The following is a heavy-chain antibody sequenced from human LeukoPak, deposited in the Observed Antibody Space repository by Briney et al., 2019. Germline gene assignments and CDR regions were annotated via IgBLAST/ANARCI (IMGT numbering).Heavy chain of an antibody. V-gene: IGHV4-59*01. CDR3: ARDWNYGGNLGYFDY. CDR2: IYYSGST. CDR1: GGSITTYY. J-gene: IGHJ4*02. Sequence: PSETLSLTCTVSGGSITTYYWGWIRQPPGKGLEWIGYIYYSGSTSYNPSLKSRVTISVDTSKNQFSLKLSSVTAADTAVYYCARDWNYGGNLGYFDYWGQGTLVTVSS. D-gene: IGHD4-23*01.